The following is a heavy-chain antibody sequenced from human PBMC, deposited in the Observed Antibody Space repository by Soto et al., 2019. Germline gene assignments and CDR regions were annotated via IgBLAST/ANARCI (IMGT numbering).Heavy chain of an antibody. CDR2: ISAYNGNT. J-gene: IGHJ4*02. CDR3: ARGVWHYDSSGSLPDY. CDR1: GYTFTSYG. V-gene: IGHV1-18*01. D-gene: IGHD3-22*01. Sequence: GASVKVSCKASGYTFTSYGINWVRQAPGQGLEWMGWISAYNGNTNYAQKLQGRVTMTTDTSTSTAYMELRSLRSDDTAVYYCARGVWHYDSSGSLPDYRGQRTLVTVSS.